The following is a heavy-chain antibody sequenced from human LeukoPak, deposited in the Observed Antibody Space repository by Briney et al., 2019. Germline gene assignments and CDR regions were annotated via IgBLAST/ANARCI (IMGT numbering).Heavy chain of an antibody. V-gene: IGHV3-74*03. CDR3: AELGITMIGGV. D-gene: IGHD3-10*02. CDR1: GFTFSSYW. Sequence: GGSLRLSCAASGFTFSSYWMHWVRQAPGKGLVWVSRINSDGSSIMYADSVKGRFTISRDNAKNSLYLQMNSLRAEDTAVYYCAELGITMIGGVWGKGTTVTISS. CDR2: INSDGSSI. J-gene: IGHJ6*04.